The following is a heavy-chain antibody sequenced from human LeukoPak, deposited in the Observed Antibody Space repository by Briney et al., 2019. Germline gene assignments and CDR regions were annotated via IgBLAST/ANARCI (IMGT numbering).Heavy chain of an antibody. J-gene: IGHJ6*02. Sequence: ASVKVSCKASGYTFTGYYMHWVRQAPGQGLEWMGWINPNSGGTNYAQKFQGRVTMTRDTSISTAYMELSRLRSDDTAVYYCARDLPPYYDYVWGSYRSDYYYGMDVWGQGTTVTVSS. V-gene: IGHV1-2*02. D-gene: IGHD3-16*02. CDR2: INPNSGGT. CDR1: GYTFTGYY. CDR3: ARDLPPYYDYVWGSYRSDYYYGMDV.